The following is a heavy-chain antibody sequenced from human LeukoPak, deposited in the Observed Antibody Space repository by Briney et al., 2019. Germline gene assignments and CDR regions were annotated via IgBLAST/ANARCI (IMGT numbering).Heavy chain of an antibody. CDR2: IYYSGST. J-gene: IGHJ4*02. CDR1: GGSMSNYY. D-gene: IGHD3-16*01. CDR3: ARMGPEGYFDY. Sequence: SETLSLTCTVSGGSMSNYYWSWFRQPPGKGLEWIGYIYYSGSTNYNPSLKSRVTISVDTSKNQFSLKLSSVTAADTAVYYCARMGPEGYFDYWGQGTLVTVSS. V-gene: IGHV4-59*08.